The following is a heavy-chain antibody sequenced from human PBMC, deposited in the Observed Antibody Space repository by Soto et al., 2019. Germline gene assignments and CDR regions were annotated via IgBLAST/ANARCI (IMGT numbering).Heavy chain of an antibody. J-gene: IGHJ5*02. V-gene: IGHV3-30*18. CDR2: ISYDGSNK. Sequence: GGSLRLSCAASGFTFSSYGMHWVRQAPGKGLEWVAVISYDGSNKYYADSVKGRFTISRDNSKNTLYLQMNSLRAEDTAVYYCAKECYYDSSGYHYQAPWFDPWGQGTLVTVSS. CDR1: GFTFSSYG. D-gene: IGHD3-22*01. CDR3: AKECYYDSSGYHYQAPWFDP.